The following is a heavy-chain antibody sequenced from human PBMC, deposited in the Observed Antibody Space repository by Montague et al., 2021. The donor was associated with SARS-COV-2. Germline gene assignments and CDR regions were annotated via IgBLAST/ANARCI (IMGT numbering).Heavy chain of an antibody. CDR2: ILYNGTA. J-gene: IGHJ5*02. V-gene: IGHV4-59*13. CDR3: TRGNGWYQP. D-gene: IGHD2-8*01. CDR1: GSYLRGYF. Sequence: SETLSLTRSVSGSYLRGYFWSWVRQPPGQRLEWIGYILYNGTATYNPALRSRLTMSVDMSRNQFSLELRSMTVTDTAFYYCTRGNGWYQPWGRGTLVTVSS.